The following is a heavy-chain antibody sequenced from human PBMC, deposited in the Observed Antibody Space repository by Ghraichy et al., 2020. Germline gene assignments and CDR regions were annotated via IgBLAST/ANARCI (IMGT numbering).Heavy chain of an antibody. Sequence: LSLTCAASGFTFSSHWMTWVRQAPGKGLEWVANIKQDGSQRLSVDSVKGRFTVSRDNARNSLFLQMDSLRAEDTAIYYCARDAMFMLDAWGQGSLVTVSS. CDR3: ARDAMFMLDA. CDR1: GFTFSSHW. D-gene: IGHD3-16*01. J-gene: IGHJ5*02. V-gene: IGHV3-7*01. CDR2: IKQDGSQR.